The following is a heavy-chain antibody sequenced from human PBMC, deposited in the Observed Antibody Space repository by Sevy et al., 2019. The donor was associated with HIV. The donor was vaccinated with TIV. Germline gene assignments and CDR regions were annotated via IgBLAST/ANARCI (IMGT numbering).Heavy chain of an antibody. Sequence: ASVKVSCKASGYTFTSYGISWVRQAPGQGLEWMGWISANNGNTNYAQMLQGRVSMTTDTSTSTAYMELRSLRSDDTAVYYCARERYSNSWLDYWGQGTLVTVSS. CDR3: ARERYSNSWLDY. CDR1: GYTFTSYG. J-gene: IGHJ4*02. V-gene: IGHV1-18*04. CDR2: ISANNGNT. D-gene: IGHD6-13*01.